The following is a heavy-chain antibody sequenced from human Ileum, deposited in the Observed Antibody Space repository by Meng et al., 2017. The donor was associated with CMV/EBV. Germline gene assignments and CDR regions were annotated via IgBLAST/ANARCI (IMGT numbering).Heavy chain of an antibody. J-gene: IGHJ5*02. CDR2: IYSNGNN. CDR3: ARGTKYGSGNWFDP. CDR1: GDSISSYY. V-gene: IGHV4-4*07. D-gene: IGHD3-10*01. Sequence: QVGRPGEGPGLVKASGTPSLPGRVSGDSISSYYWSWIRQPAGKGLEWIGRIYSNGNNNYNPSLESRVTMSVDTSKNHFSLKLNSVTAADTAVYYCARGTKYGSGNWFDPWGQGTLVTVSS.